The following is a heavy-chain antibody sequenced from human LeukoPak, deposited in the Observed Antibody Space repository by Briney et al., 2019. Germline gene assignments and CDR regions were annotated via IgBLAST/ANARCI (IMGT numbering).Heavy chain of an antibody. CDR2: ISGSGGST. V-gene: IGHV3-23*01. D-gene: IGHD5-18*01. Sequence: GGSLRLSCAASGSTFSSYAMSWARQAPGKGLEWVSAISGSGGSTYYADSMKGRFTISRDNSKNTLYLQMNSLRAEDTAVYYCAKDPLYSYGYSGYWGQGTLVTVSS. CDR3: AKDPLYSYGYSGY. CDR1: GSTFSSYA. J-gene: IGHJ4*02.